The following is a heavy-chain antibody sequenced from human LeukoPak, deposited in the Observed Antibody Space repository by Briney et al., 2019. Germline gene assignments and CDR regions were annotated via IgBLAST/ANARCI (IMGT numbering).Heavy chain of an antibody. CDR3: TREYGFMTTVFHAFDI. V-gene: IGHV4-39*07. J-gene: IGHJ3*02. CDR2: VYYSGNT. Sequence: SETLSLTCTVSGGSITSSSYYWGWIRQPPGKGLEWIGSVYYSGNTYYNSSLKSRVTISVDTSKDQFSLKLSSVTAADTAIYYCTREYGFMTTVFHAFDIWGQGTMVTVSS. CDR1: GGSITSSSYY. D-gene: IGHD4-17*01.